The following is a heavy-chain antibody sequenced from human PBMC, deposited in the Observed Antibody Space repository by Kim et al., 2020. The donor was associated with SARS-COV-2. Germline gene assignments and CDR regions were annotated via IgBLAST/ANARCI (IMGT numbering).Heavy chain of an antibody. D-gene: IGHD3-9*01. V-gene: IGHV4-34*01. Sequence: TNYNPSRKSRVTISVDTSKNQFSLKLSSVTAADTAVYYCARSITIFPFDYWGQGTLVTVSS. J-gene: IGHJ4*02. CDR2: T. CDR3: ARSITIFPFDY.